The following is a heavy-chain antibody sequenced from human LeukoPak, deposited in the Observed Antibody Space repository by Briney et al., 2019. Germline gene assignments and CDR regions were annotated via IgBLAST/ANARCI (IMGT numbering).Heavy chain of an antibody. CDR3: ARHRANIVVVPAAHFDY. J-gene: IGHJ4*02. V-gene: IGHV4-4*09. CDR2: IYTSGST. Sequence: SETLSLTCTVSGGSISSYYWSWIRQPTGKGLEWIGYIYTSGSTNYNPSLKSRVTISVDTSKNQFSLKLSSVTAADTAVYYCARHRANIVVVPAAHFDYWGQGTLVTVSS. D-gene: IGHD2-2*01. CDR1: GGSISSYY.